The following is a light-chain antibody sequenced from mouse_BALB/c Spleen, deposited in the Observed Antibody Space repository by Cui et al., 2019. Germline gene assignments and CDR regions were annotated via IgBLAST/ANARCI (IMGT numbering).Light chain of an antibody. CDR3: QQRSSYPP. CDR2: STS. V-gene: IGKV4-57*01. CDR1: SSVSY. J-gene: IGKJ1*01. Sequence: QIVLTQSPAIMSASPGEKVTITCSASSSVSYMHWFQQKPGTSPKLWIYSTSNLASVVPARFSGSGSGTSYSLTISRMEAEDAATYYCQQRSSYPPFGGCTKLEIK.